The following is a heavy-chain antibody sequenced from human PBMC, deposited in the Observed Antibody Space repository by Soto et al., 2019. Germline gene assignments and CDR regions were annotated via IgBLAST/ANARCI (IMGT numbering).Heavy chain of an antibody. CDR2: ISYDGSNK. CDR1: GFTFSSYG. V-gene: IGHV3-30*18. CDR3: AKALLGPTSPEDY. J-gene: IGHJ4*02. D-gene: IGHD2-8*02. Sequence: QVQLVESGGGVVQPGRSLRLSCAASGFTFSSYGMHWVRQAPGKGLEWVAVISYDGSNKYYADSVKGRFTISRDNSKNTLYLQMNSLRAEDTAVYYCAKALLGPTSPEDYWGQGTLVTVSS.